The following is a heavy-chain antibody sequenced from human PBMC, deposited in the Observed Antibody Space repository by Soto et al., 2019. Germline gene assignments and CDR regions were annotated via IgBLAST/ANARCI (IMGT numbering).Heavy chain of an antibody. J-gene: IGHJ4*02. CDR1: GFSFSTYN. Sequence: GGSLRLSCAASGFSFSTYNMDWVRQAPGKGTEWIEYISTTSFTIYYADSVKGRITISRDNDRNSLYLEMNSLRDEDTAVYYCARDRCYDGTCYSASXTWGQGTLVTVSS. CDR2: ISTTSFTI. V-gene: IGHV3-48*02. CDR3: ARDRCYDGTCYSASXT. D-gene: IGHD2-15*01.